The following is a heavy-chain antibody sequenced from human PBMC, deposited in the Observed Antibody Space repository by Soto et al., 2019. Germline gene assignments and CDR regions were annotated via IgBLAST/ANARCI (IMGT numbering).Heavy chain of an antibody. J-gene: IGHJ4*02. Sequence: PGGSLRLSCAASGFTFSSYAMHRVRQAPGKGLEWVAVISYDGSNKYYADSVKGRFTISRDNSKNTLYLQMNSLRAEDTAVYYCARDGGQTGTTEFDYWGQGTLVTVSS. CDR3: ARDGGQTGTTEFDY. D-gene: IGHD1-1*01. CDR2: ISYDGSNK. CDR1: GFTFSSYA. V-gene: IGHV3-30-3*01.